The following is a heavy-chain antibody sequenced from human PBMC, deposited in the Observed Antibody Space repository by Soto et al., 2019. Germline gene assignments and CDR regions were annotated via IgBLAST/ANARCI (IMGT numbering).Heavy chain of an antibody. CDR1: GFTFSSYG. CDR3: AKDLVSYGDPEAPLDPMDV. J-gene: IGHJ6*02. D-gene: IGHD4-17*01. V-gene: IGHV3-30*18. Sequence: QVQLVESGGGVVQPGRSLRLSCAVSGFTFSSYGMHWVRQAPDKGLEWVAVISYDGSNKYYADSVKGRFTISRDNSKNTRYLQMNSLRTEDTGVYYCAKDLVSYGDPEAPLDPMDVWGQGTTVTVSS. CDR2: ISYDGSNK.